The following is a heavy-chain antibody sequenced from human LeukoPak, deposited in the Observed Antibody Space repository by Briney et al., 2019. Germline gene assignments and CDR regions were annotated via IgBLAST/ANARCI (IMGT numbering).Heavy chain of an antibody. CDR2: INTNSGGT. CDR1: GYTFTGYY. D-gene: IGHD1-26*01. Sequence: ASVKVSCKASGYTFTGYYMHWVRQAPGQGLEWMGWINTNSGGTYYAQKFQGSVTMTRDTSISTAYMELSRLKSDDTAVYYCARGRRILVGDTNAGDYFDYWGQGTLVTVSS. J-gene: IGHJ4*02. V-gene: IGHV1-2*02. CDR3: ARGRRILVGDTNAGDYFDY.